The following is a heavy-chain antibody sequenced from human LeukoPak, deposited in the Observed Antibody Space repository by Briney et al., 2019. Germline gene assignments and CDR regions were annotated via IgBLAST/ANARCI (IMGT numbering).Heavy chain of an antibody. D-gene: IGHD1-26*01. V-gene: IGHV3-21*01. Sequence: GGSLRLSCAASGFTFISYGMHWVRQAPGKGLEWVSSITSSSSYIYYADSVKGRFTISRDNAKSSLYLQMNSLRDEDTAVYYCARDPYSGNYGDYYYYYMDVWGKGTTVTISS. CDR3: ARDPYSGNYGDYYYYYMDV. CDR2: ITSSSSYI. CDR1: GFTFISYG. J-gene: IGHJ6*03.